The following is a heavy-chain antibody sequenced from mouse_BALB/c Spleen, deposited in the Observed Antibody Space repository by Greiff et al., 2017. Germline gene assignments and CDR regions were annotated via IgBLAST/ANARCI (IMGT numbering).Heavy chain of an antibody. CDR2: INPYNDGT. D-gene: IGHD2-1*01. CDR3: ARRSLYGNYVGYAMDY. CDR1: GYTFTSYV. J-gene: IGHJ4*01. Sequence: EVQLQQSGPELVKPGASVKMSCKASGYTFTSYVMHWVKQKPGQGLEWIGYINPYNDGTKYNEKFKGKATLTSDKSSSTAYMELSSLTSEDSAVYYCARRSLYGNYVGYAMDYWGQGTSVTVSS. V-gene: IGHV1-14*01.